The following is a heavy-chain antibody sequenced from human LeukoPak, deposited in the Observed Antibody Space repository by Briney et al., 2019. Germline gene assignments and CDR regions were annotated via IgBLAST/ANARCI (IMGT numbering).Heavy chain of an antibody. J-gene: IGHJ5*02. V-gene: IGHV3-30*19. D-gene: IGHD2-15*01. CDR1: GFTFSSYG. Sequence: GGSLRLSCAASGFTFSSYGMHWVRQAPGKGLEWVAVIWYDGSNKYYADSVKGRFTISRDNSKNTLYLQMNSLRAEDTAVYYCARDVGYCSGGSCPNWFDPWGQGTLVTVSS. CDR2: IWYDGSNK. CDR3: ARDVGYCSGGSCPNWFDP.